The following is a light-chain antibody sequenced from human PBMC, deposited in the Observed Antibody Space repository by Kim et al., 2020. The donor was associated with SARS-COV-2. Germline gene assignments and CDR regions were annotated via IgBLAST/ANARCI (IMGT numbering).Light chain of an antibody. Sequence: PGLTARITCSGDALPKQYAYWYQQKAGQAPTLVIYKDSERPSGIPERFFGSSSGTTVTLTISGVQAEDEADYYCQSADSSGSYYVFATGTKVTVL. CDR3: QSADSSGSYYV. V-gene: IGLV3-25*03. CDR2: KDS. CDR1: ALPKQY. J-gene: IGLJ1*01.